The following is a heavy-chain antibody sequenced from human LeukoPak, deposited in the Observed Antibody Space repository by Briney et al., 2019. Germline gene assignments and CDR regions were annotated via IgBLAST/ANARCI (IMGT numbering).Heavy chain of an antibody. D-gene: IGHD6-13*01. Sequence: KPSETLSLTCTVSGGSISSSSSHWGWIRQPPGKGLEWIGSIYYSGSTHYNPSLKSRVTISVDTSKNQFSLKMTSVTAADTAVYYCARDPGIAAAGVDYWGQGTLVTVSS. CDR3: ARDPGIAAAGVDY. V-gene: IGHV4-39*07. J-gene: IGHJ4*02. CDR2: IYYSGST. CDR1: GGSISSSSSH.